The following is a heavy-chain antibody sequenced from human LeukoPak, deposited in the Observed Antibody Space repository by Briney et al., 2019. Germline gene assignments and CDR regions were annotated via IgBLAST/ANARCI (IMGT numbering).Heavy chain of an antibody. Sequence: GGSLRLSCAASGFTFSSYAMSWVRQAPGKGLEWVSAISGSGGSTYYEDSVKGRFTISRDNSKNSLYLQMNSLRDEDTAVYYCARDAGFFRKEVWGKGTTVIVSS. D-gene: IGHD2/OR15-2a*01. CDR2: ISGSGGST. CDR3: ARDAGFFRKEV. J-gene: IGHJ6*04. V-gene: IGHV3-23*01. CDR1: GFTFSSYA.